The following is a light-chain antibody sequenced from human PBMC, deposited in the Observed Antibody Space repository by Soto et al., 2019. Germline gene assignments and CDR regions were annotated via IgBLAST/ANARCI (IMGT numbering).Light chain of an antibody. CDR2: EVS. CDR1: GSDVGGYNY. V-gene: IGLV2-14*01. J-gene: IGLJ1*01. Sequence: LTQPASVSGSPGQSITISCTGTGSDVGGYNYVSWYQQHPGKAPKLMIFEVSNRPSGVSNRFSGSKSGNTASLTISGLQTEDEADYYCTSYTSSFTHLFGTGTKVTVL. CDR3: TSYTSSFTHL.